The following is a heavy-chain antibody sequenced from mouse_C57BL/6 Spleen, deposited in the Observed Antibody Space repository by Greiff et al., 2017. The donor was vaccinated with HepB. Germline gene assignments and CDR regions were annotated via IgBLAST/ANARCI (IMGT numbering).Heavy chain of an antibody. CDR2: ISNGGGST. CDR3: ARQYDYDGYYAMDY. Sequence: EVHLVESGGGLVQPGGSLKLSCAASGFTFSDYYMYWVRQTPEKRLEWVAYISNGGGSTYYPDTVKGRFTISRDNAKNTLYLQMSRLKSEDTAMYYCARQYDYDGYYAMDYWGQGTSVTVSS. D-gene: IGHD2-4*01. J-gene: IGHJ4*01. CDR1: GFTFSDYY. V-gene: IGHV5-12*01.